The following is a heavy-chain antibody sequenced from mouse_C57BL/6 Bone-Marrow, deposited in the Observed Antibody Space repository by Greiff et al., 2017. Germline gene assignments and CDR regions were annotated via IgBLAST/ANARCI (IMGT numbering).Heavy chain of an antibody. CDR1: GYTFTSYD. D-gene: IGHD2-5*01. CDR2: IYPRDGST. CDR3: AYSNWFAY. J-gene: IGHJ3*01. V-gene: IGHV1-85*01. Sequence: QVQLKQSGPELVKPGASVKLSCKASGYTFTSYDINWVKQRPGQGLEWIGWIYPRDGSTKYNEKFKGKATLTVDTSSRTAYMELHSLTSEDSAVYFCAYSNWFAYWGQGTLVTVSA.